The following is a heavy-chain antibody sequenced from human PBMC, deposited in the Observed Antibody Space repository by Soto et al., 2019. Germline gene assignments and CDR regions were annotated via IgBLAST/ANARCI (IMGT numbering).Heavy chain of an antibody. D-gene: IGHD6-13*01. Sequence: PSETLSLTCTVSGASVTSGRYYWSWIRQPPGKGLEWIGYISYSGSTNYNPSLKSRVTISGYTSKNQFSLRLTSVTAADTAMYYCARSGGDHSSTWYLNWFDPWGQGALVTVSS. CDR3: ARSGGDHSSTWYLNWFDP. CDR2: ISYSGST. CDR1: GASVTSGRYY. J-gene: IGHJ5*02. V-gene: IGHV4-61*01.